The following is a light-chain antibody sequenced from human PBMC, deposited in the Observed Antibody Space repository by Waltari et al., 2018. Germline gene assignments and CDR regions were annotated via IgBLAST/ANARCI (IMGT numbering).Light chain of an antibody. J-gene: IGLJ2*01. CDR2: DVN. V-gene: IGLV2-14*03. CDR1: RHDVGGYKN. Sequence: QSALTQPASVSGSPGQSINISCTGTRHDVGGYKNVSWYQQHPGKAPKVLIYDVNNRPSGVSNRFSGSKSGNTASLTISGLQAEDEADYFCSSYTSSTSVIFGGGTKVTVL. CDR3: SSYTSSTSVI.